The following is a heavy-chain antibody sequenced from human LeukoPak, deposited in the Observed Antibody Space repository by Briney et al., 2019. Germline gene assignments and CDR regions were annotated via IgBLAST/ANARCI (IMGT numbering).Heavy chain of an antibody. CDR3: AKGGGSRPIPFDY. D-gene: IGHD5-12*01. J-gene: IGHJ4*02. CDR1: DFTVSSNY. CDR2: IYRGGST. V-gene: IGHV3-53*01. Sequence: GGSLRLSCAASDFTVSSNYVNWVRQAPGKGLEWVSVIYRGGSTYYADFVKGRFTISRDNSKNTVFLQMTNLRAEDTAVYYCAKGGGSRPIPFDYWGQGTLVTVSS.